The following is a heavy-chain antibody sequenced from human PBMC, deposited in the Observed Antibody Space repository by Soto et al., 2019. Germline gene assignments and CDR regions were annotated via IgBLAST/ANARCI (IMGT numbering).Heavy chain of an antibody. J-gene: IGHJ4*02. CDR3: ARGQEYYGSGSCYPFDY. Sequence: GASVKVSCKASGGTFSSYAISWVRQAPGQGLEWMGGMIPIFGTANYAQKFQGRVTITADESTSTAYMELSSLRSEDTAVYYCARGQEYYGSGSCYPFDYWGQGTLVTVSS. V-gene: IGHV1-69*13. CDR2: MIPIFGTA. CDR1: GGTFSSYA. D-gene: IGHD3-10*01.